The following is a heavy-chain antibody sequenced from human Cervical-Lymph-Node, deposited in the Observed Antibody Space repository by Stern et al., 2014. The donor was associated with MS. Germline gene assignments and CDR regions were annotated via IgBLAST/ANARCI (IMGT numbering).Heavy chain of an antibody. Sequence: QVQLQESGPGLVKPSGTLSLTCAVSGGSVSSTNWWSWVRQYPGKGLEWIGNIYHSGASNSLPSLRSRVSISLDNSKNHLSLHLTSVTAADTAVYYCARERQQYCNSEGCSYWYFDLWGRGTLVTVSS. D-gene: IGHD2/OR15-2a*01. CDR1: GGSVSSTNW. V-gene: IGHV4-4*02. CDR2: IYHSGAS. J-gene: IGHJ2*01. CDR3: ARERQQYCNSEGCSYWYFDL.